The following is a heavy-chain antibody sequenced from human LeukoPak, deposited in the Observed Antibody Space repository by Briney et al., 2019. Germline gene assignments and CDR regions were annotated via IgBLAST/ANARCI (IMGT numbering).Heavy chain of an antibody. CDR1: GGTFSSYA. Sequence: SVKVSCKASGGTFSSYAISWVRQAPGQGLEWMGRIIPIFGTANYAQKFQGRVTITTDESTSTAYMELSSLRSEDTAVYYCARGNWEYYYYYMDVWGKGTTVTVSS. CDR2: IIPIFGTA. D-gene: IGHD7-27*01. CDR3: ARGNWEYYYYYMDV. V-gene: IGHV1-69*05. J-gene: IGHJ6*03.